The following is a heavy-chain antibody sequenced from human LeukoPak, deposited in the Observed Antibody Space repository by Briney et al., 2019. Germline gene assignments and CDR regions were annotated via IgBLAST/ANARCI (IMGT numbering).Heavy chain of an antibody. J-gene: IGHJ4*02. CDR3: ARDRQDTAMVTLFDY. D-gene: IGHD5-18*01. Sequence: GRSLRLSCAASGFTFSSYAMLWVRQAPGKGLEWVAVIPYDGSNKYYADSVKGRFTISRDNSKNTLYLQMNSLRAEDTAVYYCARDRQDTAMVTLFDYWGQGTLVTVSS. CDR2: IPYDGSNK. V-gene: IGHV3-30-3*01. CDR1: GFTFSSYA.